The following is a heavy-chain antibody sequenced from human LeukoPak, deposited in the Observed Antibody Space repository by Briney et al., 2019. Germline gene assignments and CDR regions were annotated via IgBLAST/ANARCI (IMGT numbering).Heavy chain of an antibody. D-gene: IGHD7-27*01. J-gene: IGHJ4*02. V-gene: IGHV1-18*01. CDR3: ARGPELGPFDY. CDR2: ISAYNGNT. Sequence: GGSLRLSCAASGFTFTSYGISWVRQAPGQGLEWMGWISAYNGNTNYAQKLQGRVTMTTDTSTSTAYMELRSLRSDDTAVYYCARGPELGPFDYWGQGTLVTVSS. CDR1: GFTFTSYG.